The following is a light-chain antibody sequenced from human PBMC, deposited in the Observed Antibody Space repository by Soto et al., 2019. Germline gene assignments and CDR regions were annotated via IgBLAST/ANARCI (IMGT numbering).Light chain of an antibody. CDR2: VDGDGSH. J-gene: IGLJ2*01. V-gene: IGLV4-69*01. Sequence: QLVLTQSPSASASLGASVKLTCTLSSEHSTFAITWHQQQPEKGLRYLMKVDGDGSHIKGDGIPDRFSGSSSGAERYLTISSLQSEDESDYYCQTWGTGIVVFGGGTQLTVL. CDR1: SEHSTFA. CDR3: QTWGTGIVV.